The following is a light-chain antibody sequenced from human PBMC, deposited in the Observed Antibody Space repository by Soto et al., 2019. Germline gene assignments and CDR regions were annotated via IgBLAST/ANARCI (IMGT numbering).Light chain of an antibody. Sequence: VMTQTPLSLSVAPGQPASISCKSSQSLLHLTGETFLFWYLQKPGQSPQLLIYEVSTRVSGVPDRFSGSGSGTDFTLEISRVETDDVGIYYCMQSTQLPPTFGQGTRLGIE. CDR1: QSLLHLTGETF. CDR3: MQSTQLPPT. V-gene: IGKV2D-29*02. CDR2: EVS. J-gene: IGKJ5*01.